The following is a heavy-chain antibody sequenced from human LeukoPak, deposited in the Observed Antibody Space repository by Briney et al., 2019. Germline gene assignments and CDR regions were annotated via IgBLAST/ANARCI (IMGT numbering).Heavy chain of an antibody. J-gene: IGHJ4*02. V-gene: IGHV4-39*01. Sequence: SETLSLTCTVSGGSISSSYYWGWIRQPPGKGLEWIGSIYYSGSTYYNPSLKSRVTISVDTSKNQFSLKLSSVTAADTAVYYCARQGAEGSYGVIDFDYWGQGTLVTVSS. CDR3: ARQGAEGSYGVIDFDY. D-gene: IGHD5-18*01. CDR1: GGSISSSYY. CDR2: IYYSGST.